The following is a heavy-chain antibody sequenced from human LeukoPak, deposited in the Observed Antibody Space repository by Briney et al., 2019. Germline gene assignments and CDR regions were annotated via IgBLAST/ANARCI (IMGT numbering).Heavy chain of an antibody. V-gene: IGHV5-51*01. CDR3: ARLFSHVVVVPAAMTPGTDY. J-gene: IGHJ4*02. D-gene: IGHD2-2*01. CDR1: GYSFTSYW. Sequence: GESLKISCKGSGYSFTSYWIGWVRQMPGKGLEWMGIIYPGDSDTRYSPSFQGQVTISADKSISTAYLQWSSLKASDTAMYYCARLFSHVVVVPAAMTPGTDYWGQGTLVTVSS. CDR2: IYPGDSDT.